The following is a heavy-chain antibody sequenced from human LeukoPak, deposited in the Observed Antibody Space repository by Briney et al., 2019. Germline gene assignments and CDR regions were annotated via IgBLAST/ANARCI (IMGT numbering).Heavy chain of an antibody. D-gene: IGHD5-18*01. J-gene: IGHJ5*02. CDR2: IYTSGST. CDR3: ARDQENDDTDWFDP. CDR1: GGSISSYY. V-gene: IGHV4-4*07. Sequence: SETLSLTCTVSGGSISSYYWSWIRQSAGKGLEWIGRIYTSGSTNYNPSLKSRVTMSVDTSKNQFSLKLSSVTAADTAVYYCARDQENDDTDWFDPWGQGTLVTVSS.